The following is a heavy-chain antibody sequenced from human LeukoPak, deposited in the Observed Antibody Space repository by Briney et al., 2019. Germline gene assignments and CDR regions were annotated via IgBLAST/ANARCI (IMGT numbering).Heavy chain of an antibody. CDR3: AKGGPFSTSSQKYFDP. CDR2: ISGSGGEI. V-gene: IGHV3-23*01. J-gene: IGHJ5*02. CDR1: GFSFSIYG. D-gene: IGHD6-6*01. Sequence: GGSLRLSCVASGFSFSIYGMTWVRQAPGKGLEWVSSISGSGGEIHYADSVKGRFTISRDNSKNTVYLQMNSLRDEDTAVFYCAKGGPFSTSSQKYFDPWGQGSLVIVS.